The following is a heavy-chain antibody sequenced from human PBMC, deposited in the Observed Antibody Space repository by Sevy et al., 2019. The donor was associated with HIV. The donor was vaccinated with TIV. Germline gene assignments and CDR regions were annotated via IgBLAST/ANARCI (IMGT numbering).Heavy chain of an antibody. CDR1: GDSVSSNSAA. J-gene: IGHJ6*02. D-gene: IGHD2-2*01. CDR3: ARHCSSTSCSYYYGMDV. Sequence: SQTLSLTCVISGDSVSSNSAAWNWIRQSPSRGLEWLGRTYYRSKWYNDYAVSVKSRITINPDTSKNQFSLQLNSVTPEDTAVYYCARHCSSTSCSYYYGMDVWGQGTTVTVSS. CDR2: TYYRSKWYN. V-gene: IGHV6-1*01.